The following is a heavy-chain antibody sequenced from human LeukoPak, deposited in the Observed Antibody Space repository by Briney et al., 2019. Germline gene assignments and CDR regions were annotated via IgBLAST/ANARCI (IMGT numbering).Heavy chain of an antibody. Sequence: SETLSLTCAVYGGSFSGYYWSWIRQPPGKGLEWIGEINHSGSTYYNPSLKSRVTISVDTSKNQFSLKLSSVTAADTAVYYCASPIAAAGDYWGQGTLVTVSS. CDR1: GGSFSGYY. J-gene: IGHJ4*02. D-gene: IGHD6-13*01. V-gene: IGHV4-34*01. CDR2: INHSGST. CDR3: ASPIAAAGDY.